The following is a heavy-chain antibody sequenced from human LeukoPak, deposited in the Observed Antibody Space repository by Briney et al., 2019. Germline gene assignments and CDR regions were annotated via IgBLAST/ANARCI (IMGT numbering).Heavy chain of an antibody. CDR2: INPSGGST. V-gene: IGHV1-46*01. CDR1: GYTFTSYY. CDR3: ARAVFPAYYYYYMDV. J-gene: IGHJ6*03. D-gene: IGHD3-3*01. Sequence: ASVKVSCKASGYTFTSYYMHWVRQAPGQGLEWMGIINPSGGSTSYAQKFQGRVTMTRDTSTSTVYMELSSLRSEDTAVYYCARAVFPAYYYYYMDVWGKGTTVTVSS.